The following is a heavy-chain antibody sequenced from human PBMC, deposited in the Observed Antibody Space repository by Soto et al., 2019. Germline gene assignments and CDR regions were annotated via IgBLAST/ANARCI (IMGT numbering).Heavy chain of an antibody. J-gene: IGHJ4*02. V-gene: IGHV3-30*18. CDR3: AKTPLYITGTLDY. CDR2: ISYDGSNK. CDR1: GFTFSSYG. D-gene: IGHD1-20*01. Sequence: QVQLVESGGGMVQPGRSLRLSCAASGFTFSSYGMHWVRQAPGKGLEWVAVISYDGSNKYYADSVKGRFTISRDNSKNTLYLQMNSLRAEDTAVYYCAKTPLYITGTLDYWGQGTLVTVSS.